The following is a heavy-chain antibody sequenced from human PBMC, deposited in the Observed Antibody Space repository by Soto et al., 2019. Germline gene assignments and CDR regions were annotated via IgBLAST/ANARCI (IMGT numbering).Heavy chain of an antibody. J-gene: IGHJ4*02. CDR2: ISGSGGST. V-gene: IGHV3-23*01. D-gene: IGHD6-6*01. CDR3: AKAPYSSSSFA. CDR1: GFTLSSAW. Sequence: GGSLRLSCAASGFTLSSAWMSWVRQAQGKGLEWVSAISGSGGSTYYADSVKGRFTISRDNSKNTLYLQMNSLRAEDTAVYYCAKAPYSSSSFAWGQGTLVTVSS.